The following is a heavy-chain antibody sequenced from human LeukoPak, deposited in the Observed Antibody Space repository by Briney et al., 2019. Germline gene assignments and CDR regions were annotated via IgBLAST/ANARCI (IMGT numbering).Heavy chain of an antibody. J-gene: IGHJ5*02. CDR3: ARLGGPTTVTIGFDP. V-gene: IGHV1-2*06. Sequence: GASVKVSCKASGYTFTGYYMHWVRQAPGQGLEWMGRINPNSGGTNYAQKFQGRVTMTRDTSISTAYMELSRLRADDTAVYYCARLGGPTTVTIGFDPWGQGTLVTVSS. D-gene: IGHD4-17*01. CDR1: GYTFTGYY. CDR2: INPNSGGT.